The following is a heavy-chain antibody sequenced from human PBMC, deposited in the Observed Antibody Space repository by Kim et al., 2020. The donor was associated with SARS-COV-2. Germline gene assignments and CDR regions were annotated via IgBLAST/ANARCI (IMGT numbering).Heavy chain of an antibody. J-gene: IGHJ5*02. D-gene: IGHD3-22*01. Sequence: GGSLRLSCAASGFTFSSYGMHWVRQAPGKGLEWVAVISYDGSNKYYADSVKGRFTISRDNSKNTLYLQMNSLRAEDTAVYYCARVVGYYDSSGSNNWFDPWGQGTLVTVSS. CDR3: ARVVGYYDSSGSNNWFDP. CDR1: GFTFSSYG. V-gene: IGHV3-33*05. CDR2: ISYDGSNK.